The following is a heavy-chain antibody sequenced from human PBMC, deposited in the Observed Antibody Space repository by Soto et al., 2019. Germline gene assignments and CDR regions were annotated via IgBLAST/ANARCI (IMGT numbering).Heavy chain of an antibody. CDR3: ARDVGTRPGDYENWLDP. V-gene: IGHV4-61*08. D-gene: IGHD4-17*01. CDR1: GGSVSSADHH. Sequence: TLSLTCTVSGGSVSSADHHWSWIRQPPGKGLEWIAYIYYSGSTKYNPSLKSRVSISVDTSKNQFSLKLNSVTAADTAIYYCARDVGTRPGDYENWLDPWGQGTLVTVSS. J-gene: IGHJ5*02. CDR2: IYYSGST.